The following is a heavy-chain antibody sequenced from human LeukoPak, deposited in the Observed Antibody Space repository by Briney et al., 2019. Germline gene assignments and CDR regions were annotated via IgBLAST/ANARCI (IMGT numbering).Heavy chain of an antibody. CDR3: ARQYYDILTGYYNRDGFDY. Sequence: TSETLSLTCAVYGGSFSGYYWSWIRQPPGKGLEWIGEINHSGSTNYNPSLKSRVTISVDTSKNQFSLKLSSVTAADTAVYYCARQYYDILTGYYNRDGFDYWGQGTLVTVSS. J-gene: IGHJ4*02. V-gene: IGHV4-34*01. CDR2: INHSGST. CDR1: GGSFSGYY. D-gene: IGHD3-9*01.